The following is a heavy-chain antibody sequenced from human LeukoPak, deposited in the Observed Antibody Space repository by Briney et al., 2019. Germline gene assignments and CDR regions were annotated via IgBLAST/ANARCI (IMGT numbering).Heavy chain of an antibody. D-gene: IGHD1-14*01. V-gene: IGHV5-51*01. Sequence: AESLKISCKGSGYSFTSYWVAWVRQMPGKGLEWMGIIYPRDSDTRYSPSFQGQVTISADKSINTAYLQWSGLKASDTAVYYCARHVTTASAARGFDIWGQGTMVTVPS. J-gene: IGHJ3*02. CDR2: IYPRDSDT. CDR1: GYSFTSYW. CDR3: ARHVTTASAARGFDI.